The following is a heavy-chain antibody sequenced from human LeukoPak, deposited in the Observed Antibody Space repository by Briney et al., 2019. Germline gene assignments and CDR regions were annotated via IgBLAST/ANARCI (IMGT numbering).Heavy chain of an antibody. CDR2: VYSSGRT. Sequence: PSETLSLTCTVSGDSITGYYWSWIRQPLGKGLEWIAYVYSSGRTNYNPSLKSRVTISLDTSKSQTSLKLTSVTAADTAVYYCAGNRNALGDTNWFDPWGPGTLVIVSS. J-gene: IGHJ5*02. CDR1: GDSITGYY. V-gene: IGHV4-59*01. CDR3: AGNRNALGDTNWFDP. D-gene: IGHD4-17*01.